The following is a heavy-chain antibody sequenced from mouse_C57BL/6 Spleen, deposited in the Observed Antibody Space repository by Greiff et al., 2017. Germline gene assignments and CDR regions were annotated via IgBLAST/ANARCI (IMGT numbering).Heavy chain of an antibody. CDR3: ARREITTVVAPYYAMDY. J-gene: IGHJ4*01. Sequence: EVMLVESGGGLVKPGGSLKLSCAASGFTFSDYGMHWVRQAPEKGLEWVAYISSGSSTIYYADTVKGRFTISRDNAKNTLFLQMTSLRSEDTAMYYCARREITTVVAPYYAMDYWGQGTSVTVSS. CDR2: ISSGSSTI. V-gene: IGHV5-17*01. CDR1: GFTFSDYG. D-gene: IGHD1-1*01.